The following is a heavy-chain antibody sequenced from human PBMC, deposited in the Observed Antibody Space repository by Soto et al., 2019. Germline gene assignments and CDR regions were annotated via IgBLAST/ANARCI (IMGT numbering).Heavy chain of an antibody. Sequence: SETLSLTCAVYGGSFIGYYWTWIRQPPGKGLEWIGEINHSGSTNYNPSLKTRVTISVDTSKNQFSLKLSSVTAADTAVYYCATSPSSYYYYGMDVWGQGTTVTVSS. CDR3: ATSPSSYYYYGMDV. J-gene: IGHJ6*02. V-gene: IGHV4-34*01. CDR1: GGSFIGYY. CDR2: INHSGST.